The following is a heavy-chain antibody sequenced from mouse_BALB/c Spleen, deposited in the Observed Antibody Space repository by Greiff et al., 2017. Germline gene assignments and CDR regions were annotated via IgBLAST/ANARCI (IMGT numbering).Heavy chain of an antibody. CDR3: ARSLITYYFDY. Sequence: DVMLVESGGGLVQPGGSRKLSCAASGFTFSSFGMHWVRQAPEKGLEWVAYISSGSSTIYYADTVKGRFTISRDNPKNTLFLQMTSLRSEDTAMYYCARSLITYYFDYWGQGTTLTVSS. CDR1: GFTFSSFG. J-gene: IGHJ2*01. V-gene: IGHV5-17*02. CDR2: ISSGSSTI.